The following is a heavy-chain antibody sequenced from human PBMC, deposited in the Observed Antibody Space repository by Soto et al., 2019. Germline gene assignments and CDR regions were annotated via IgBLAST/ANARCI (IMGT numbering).Heavy chain of an antibody. V-gene: IGHV1-2*04. CDR1: GYTFTGYY. D-gene: IGHD6-19*01. Sequence: ASVKVSCKASGYTFTGYYMHWVRRAPGQGLEWMGWINPNSGGTNYAQKFQGWVTMTRDTSISTAYMELSRLRSDDTAVYYCARGIAVAGYLPYYYYGMDVWGQGTTVTV. CDR2: INPNSGGT. J-gene: IGHJ6*02. CDR3: ARGIAVAGYLPYYYYGMDV.